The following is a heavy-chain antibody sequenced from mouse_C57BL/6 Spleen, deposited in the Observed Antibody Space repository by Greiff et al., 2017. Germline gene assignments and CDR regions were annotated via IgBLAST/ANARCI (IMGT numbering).Heavy chain of an antibody. CDR2: IYPGDGDT. J-gene: IGHJ3*01. CDR1: GYAFSSSW. Sequence: QVQLKESGPELVKPGASVKISCKASGYAFSSSWMNWVKQRPGKGLEWIGRIYPGDGDTNYNGKFKGKATLTADKSSSTAYMQLSSLTSEDSAVYFCAREEEYYGSSYFAYWGQGTLVTVSA. CDR3: AREEEYYGSSYFAY. V-gene: IGHV1-82*01. D-gene: IGHD1-1*01.